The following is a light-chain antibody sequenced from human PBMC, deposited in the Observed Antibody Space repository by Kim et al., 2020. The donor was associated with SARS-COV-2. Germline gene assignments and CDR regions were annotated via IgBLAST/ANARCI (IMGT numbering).Light chain of an antibody. CDR1: SLRSYY. J-gene: IGLJ1*01. V-gene: IGLV3-19*01. CDR3: NSRDSSGNHYV. Sequence: LGQTVRITCQGDSLRSYYASWYQQKPGQAPVLVIYGKNNRPSGIPDRFSGSRSGNTASLTITGAQAEDEADYYCNSRDSSGNHYVFGTGTKVTVL. CDR2: GKN.